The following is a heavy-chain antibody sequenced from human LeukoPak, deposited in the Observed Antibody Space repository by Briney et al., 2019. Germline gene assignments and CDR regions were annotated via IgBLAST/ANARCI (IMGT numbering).Heavy chain of an antibody. CDR3: ARDISGYCSGDDCWGTFDI. Sequence: GGSLRLSCAASGFTFSSYWMTWVRQAPGKGLEWVDNIKQDGSEKYYVDSVKGRFTISRDNPKNSLYLQMNSLRAADTAVYYCARDISGYCSGDDCWGTFDIWGQGTMVTVSS. CDR1: GFTFSSYW. CDR2: IKQDGSEK. V-gene: IGHV3-7*03. J-gene: IGHJ3*02. D-gene: IGHD2-15*01.